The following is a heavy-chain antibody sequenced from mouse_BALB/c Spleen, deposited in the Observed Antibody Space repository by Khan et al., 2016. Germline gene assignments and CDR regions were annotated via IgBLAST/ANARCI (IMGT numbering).Heavy chain of an antibody. CDR2: IDPANGNS. J-gene: IGHJ2*01. Sequence: VQLLQSGAELVKPGASVKFSCTASAFNFKDTYMNWVKQRPEQGLEWIGRIDPANGNSKYDPKFQGKATFTSDTSSNTAYLQLSSLTTEDTAAYCGARRGYIYDVGSGDGYWGQGTTLTVSS. D-gene: IGHD1-1*01. V-gene: IGHV14-3*02. CDR1: AFNFKDTY. CDR3: ARRGYIYDVGSGDGY.